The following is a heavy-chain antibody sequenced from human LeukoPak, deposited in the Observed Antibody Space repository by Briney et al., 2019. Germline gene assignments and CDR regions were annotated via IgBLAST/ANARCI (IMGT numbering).Heavy chain of an antibody. J-gene: IGHJ4*02. CDR3: ARGGQSKYDSSGYLNYFDY. D-gene: IGHD3-22*01. Sequence: GGSLRLSCAASGFTFRSYVMYWVRQAPGKGLEYVSSISSNGGSTYYANSVKGRFTISRDNSKNTLYLQMGSLRAEDMAVYYCARGGQSKYDSSGYLNYFDYWGQGTLVTVSS. CDR1: GFTFRSYV. V-gene: IGHV3-64*01. CDR2: ISSNGGST.